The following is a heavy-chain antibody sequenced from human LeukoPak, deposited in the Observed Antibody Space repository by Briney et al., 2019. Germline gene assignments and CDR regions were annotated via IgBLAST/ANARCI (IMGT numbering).Heavy chain of an antibody. CDR2: IIPIFGTA. V-gene: IGHV1-69*05. CDR3: AREAAAGTWFDP. J-gene: IGHJ5*02. CDR1: GGTFSSYA. Sequence: SVKVSCKASGGTFSSYAISWVRQAPGQGLEWMGGIIPIFGTANYAQKFQGRVTITTDESTSTAYMELSSLRSEDTAVYYCAREAAAGTWFDPWGQGTLVTVSS. D-gene: IGHD6-13*01.